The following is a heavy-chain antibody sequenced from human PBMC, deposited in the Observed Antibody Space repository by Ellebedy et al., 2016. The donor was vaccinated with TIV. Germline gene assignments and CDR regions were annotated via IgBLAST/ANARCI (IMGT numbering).Heavy chain of an antibody. CDR3: ARVWPGIAAADY. Sequence: AASVKVSCKASGYTFTGYYMHWVRQAPGQGLEWMGWINPNSGGTNYAQKFQGRVTMTRETSISTAYMELSRLRSDDTAVYYCARVWPGIAAADYWGQGTLVTVSS. V-gene: IGHV1-2*02. J-gene: IGHJ4*02. CDR1: GYTFTGYY. D-gene: IGHD6-13*01. CDR2: INPNSGGT.